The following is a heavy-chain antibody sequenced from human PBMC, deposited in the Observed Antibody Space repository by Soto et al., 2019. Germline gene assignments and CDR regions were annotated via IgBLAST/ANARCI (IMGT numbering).Heavy chain of an antibody. CDR2: INHSGST. V-gene: IGHV4-34*01. Sequence: QVQLQQWGAGLLKPSETLSLTCAVYGGSFSGYYWRWIRQPPGKGLEWIGEINHSGSTNYNPSLKSRVNISVDTSRNQFSLKLSSVTAADTAVYYCASIHKDPSIAAAAENWFAPWGQGTLVTVSS. CDR1: GGSFSGYY. J-gene: IGHJ5*02. CDR3: ASIHKDPSIAAAAENWFAP. D-gene: IGHD6-13*01.